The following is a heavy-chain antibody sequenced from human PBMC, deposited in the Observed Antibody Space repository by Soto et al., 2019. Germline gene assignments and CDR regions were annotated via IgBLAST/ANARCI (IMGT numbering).Heavy chain of an antibody. V-gene: IGHV4-59*01. CDR3: GRVPDRTGKGAFDI. Sequence: SETLSLTCTVSGGCISSYYWSWIRQPPGKGLEWVGYFYCSRSTNDNPSLKRPLTISVDTSKDQFSLKLSSVTVAHTAAYYCGRVPDRTGKGAFDILGQGTMVTVSS. CDR2: FYCSRST. J-gene: IGHJ3*02. CDR1: GGCISSYY.